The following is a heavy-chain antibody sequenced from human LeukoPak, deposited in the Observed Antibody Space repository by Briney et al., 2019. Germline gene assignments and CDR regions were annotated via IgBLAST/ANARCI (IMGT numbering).Heavy chain of an antibody. V-gene: IGHV1-69*13. CDR2: IIPIFGTA. CDR1: GYTFTSYD. J-gene: IGHJ6*02. D-gene: IGHD2-2*02. Sequence: SVKVSCKASGYTFTSYDINWVRQATGQGLEWMGGIIPIFGTANYAQKFQGRVTITADESTSTAYMELSSLRSEDTAVYYCARDRYCSSTSCYRYYNQGPYYYYGMDVWGQGTTVTVSS. CDR3: ARDRYCSSTSCYRYYNQGPYYYYGMDV.